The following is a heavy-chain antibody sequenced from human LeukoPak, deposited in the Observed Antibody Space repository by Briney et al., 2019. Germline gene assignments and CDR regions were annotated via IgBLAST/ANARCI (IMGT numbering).Heavy chain of an antibody. CDR3: ARHPYYYGSSGYYTPGAFDI. V-gene: IGHV4-39*01. CDR1: GGSISSSSYY. Sequence: SETLSLTCTVSGGSISSSSYYWGWIRQPSGKGLEWIGSISFSGSTYYNPSLTSRVTISVDTSKNQFSLKLSSVTAADTAVYYCARHPYYYGSSGYYTPGAFDIWGQWTMVTVSS. J-gene: IGHJ3*02. D-gene: IGHD3-22*01. CDR2: ISFSGST.